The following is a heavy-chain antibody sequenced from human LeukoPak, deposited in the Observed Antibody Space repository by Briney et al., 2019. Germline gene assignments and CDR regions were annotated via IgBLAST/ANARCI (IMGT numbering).Heavy chain of an antibody. Sequence: SQTLSLTCAVSGGSISSGDYSWSWIRQPPGKGLEWIGYIYHSGSTYYNPSLKSRVTISVDRSKNQFSLKLSSVTAADTAVYYCARFYYYGSGREDWGQGTLVTVSS. V-gene: IGHV4-30-2*01. J-gene: IGHJ4*02. CDR3: ARFYYYGSGRED. D-gene: IGHD3-10*01. CDR1: GGSISSGDYS. CDR2: IYHSGST.